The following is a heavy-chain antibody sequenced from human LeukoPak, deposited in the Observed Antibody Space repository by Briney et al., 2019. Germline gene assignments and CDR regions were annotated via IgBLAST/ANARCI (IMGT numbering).Heavy chain of an antibody. CDR1: GYTFTSYY. CDR3: ATDTSTIAARPSHYYYYYGMDV. D-gene: IGHD6-6*01. Sequence: ASVKVSCKASGYTFTSYYMHWVRQAPGKGLEWMGGFDPEDGETIYAQKFQGRVTMTEDTSTDTAYMELSSLRSEDTAVYYCATDTSTIAARPSHYYYYYGMDVWGQGTTVTVSS. J-gene: IGHJ6*02. V-gene: IGHV1-24*01. CDR2: FDPEDGET.